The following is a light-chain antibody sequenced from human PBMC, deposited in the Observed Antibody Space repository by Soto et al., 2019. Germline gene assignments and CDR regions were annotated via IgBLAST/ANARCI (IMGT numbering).Light chain of an antibody. CDR3: QQYNDLST. Sequence: DIQMTQSPSTLSASVGDRVTITCRASQSISSWLAWYQQKPGKAPKLLIYAASSLQSGVPSRFSGSGSGTEFTLTISSLQSEDFATYYCQQYNDLSTFGGGTKVDIK. V-gene: IGKV1-5*01. CDR1: QSISSW. J-gene: IGKJ4*01. CDR2: AAS.